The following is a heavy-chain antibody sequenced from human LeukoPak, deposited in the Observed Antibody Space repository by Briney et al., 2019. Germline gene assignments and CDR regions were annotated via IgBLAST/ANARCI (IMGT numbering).Heavy chain of an antibody. CDR1: GFTVSSNY. CDR2: IYSGGST. D-gene: IGHD4-11*01. Sequence: GGSLRLSCVASGFTVSSNYMSWVRQAPGKGLEWVSVIYSGGSTYYADSVKGRFTISRDNSKNTLYLQMNSLRVEDTAVYYCAPRTSPYSNYANQAWGQGTLVTVSS. J-gene: IGHJ5*02. CDR3: APRTSPYSNYANQA. V-gene: IGHV3-53*05.